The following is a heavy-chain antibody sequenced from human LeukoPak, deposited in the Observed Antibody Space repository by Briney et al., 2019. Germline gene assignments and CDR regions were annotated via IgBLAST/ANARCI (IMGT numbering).Heavy chain of an antibody. J-gene: IGHJ4*02. V-gene: IGHV3-9*01. CDR1: GFTFDDYA. CDR2: ISWNSGSI. CDR3: AKDIYSGYDSYYFDY. Sequence: PGRSLRLSCAASGFTFDDYAMHWVRQAPGKGLEWGSGISWNSGSIGYADSVKGRFTISRDNAKNSLYLQMNSLRAEDTALYYCAKDIYSGYDSYYFDYWGQGTLVTVSS. D-gene: IGHD5-12*01.